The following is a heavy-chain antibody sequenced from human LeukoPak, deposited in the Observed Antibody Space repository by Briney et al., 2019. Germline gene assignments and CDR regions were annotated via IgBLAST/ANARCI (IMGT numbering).Heavy chain of an antibody. V-gene: IGHV4-59*01. J-gene: IGHJ5*02. CDR2: IYYSGST. Sequence: PSETLSLTCTVSGGSISSYYWSWIRQPPGKGLEWIGYIYYSGSTNYNPSLKSRVTISVGTSKNQFSLKLSSVTAADTAVYYCARAGYYDSSGYYYELYNWFDPWGQGTLVTVSS. CDR1: GGSISSYY. D-gene: IGHD3-22*01. CDR3: ARAGYYDSSGYYYELYNWFDP.